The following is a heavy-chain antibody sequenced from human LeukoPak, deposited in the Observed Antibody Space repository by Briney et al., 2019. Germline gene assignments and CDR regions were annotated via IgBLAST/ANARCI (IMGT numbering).Heavy chain of an antibody. J-gene: IGHJ4*02. CDR1: GFTFSSYW. Sequence: GGSLRLSCAASGFTFSSYWMHWVRQAPGKGLVWVSRINTDGSSTSYADSVKGRFTISRDNAKNSLDLQMNSLRVEDTAVYYCARDQSGSLDYWGQGTLVTVSS. V-gene: IGHV3-74*01. CDR3: ARDQSGSLDY. D-gene: IGHD1-26*01. CDR2: INTDGSST.